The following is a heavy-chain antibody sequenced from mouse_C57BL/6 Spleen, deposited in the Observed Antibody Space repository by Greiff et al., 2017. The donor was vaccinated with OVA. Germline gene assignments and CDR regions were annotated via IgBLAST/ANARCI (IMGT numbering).Heavy chain of an antibody. CDR1: GYTFTSYW. Sequence: VQLQQPGAELVKPGASVKLSCKASGYTFTSYWMHWVKQRPGQGLEWIGMIHPNSGSTNSNEKFKSKATLTVDKSSSTAYMTLSSLTSENSAVYYCAAPLPYYYGSSPWFAYWGPGTLVTVSA. V-gene: IGHV1-64*01. J-gene: IGHJ3*01. CDR3: AAPLPYYYGSSPWFAY. CDR2: IHPNSGST. D-gene: IGHD1-1*01.